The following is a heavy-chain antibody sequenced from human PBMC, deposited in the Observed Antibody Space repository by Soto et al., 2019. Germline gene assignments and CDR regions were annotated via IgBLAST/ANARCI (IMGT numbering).Heavy chain of an antibody. CDR1: GGSIKNSGYY. D-gene: IGHD4-4*01. V-gene: IGHV4-31*03. J-gene: IGHJ6*02. CDR3: GRDAVTKRDFSYYGMDV. CDR2: ISYSGST. Sequence: QVQLQESGPGLVKPSQTLSLTCTVSGGSIKNSGYYWIWIRQHPEKGLEWIGYISYSGSTDYAPSLKSRVTMSVDTSKNHFFLNLTSVTAADTAVYYCGRDAVTKRDFSYYGMDVWGRGTTVTVSS.